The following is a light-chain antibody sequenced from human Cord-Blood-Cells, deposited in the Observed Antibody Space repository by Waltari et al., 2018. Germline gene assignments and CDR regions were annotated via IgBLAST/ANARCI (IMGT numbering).Light chain of an antibody. CDR2: DVS. J-gene: IGLJ3*02. CDR1: SSDVGGYNY. CDR3: SSYTSSSTLV. Sequence: QSALTRPASVSGSPGQSITISCTGTSSDVGGYNYVPWYQQHPGKAPKLMIYDVSNRPSGVSNRFSGSKSGNTASLTISGLQAEDEADYYCSSYTSSSTLVFGGGTKLTVL. V-gene: IGLV2-14*03.